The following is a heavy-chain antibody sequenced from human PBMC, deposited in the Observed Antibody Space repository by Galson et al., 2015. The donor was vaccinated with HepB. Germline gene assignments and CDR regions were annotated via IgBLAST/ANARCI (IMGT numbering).Heavy chain of an antibody. Sequence: CAISGDSVSSKNAAWNWIRQSPSRGLEWLGRTYYRTRWNNDYAPSVKSRIAISPDTSKNQISLRLSSVTPEDAAVYYCVKVGFSDTTYWSGPFDPWGQGTLVTVSS. CDR1: GDSVSSKNAA. J-gene: IGHJ5*02. D-gene: IGHD3-3*01. CDR3: VKVGFSDTTYWSGPFDP. CDR2: TYYRTRWNN. V-gene: IGHV6-1*01.